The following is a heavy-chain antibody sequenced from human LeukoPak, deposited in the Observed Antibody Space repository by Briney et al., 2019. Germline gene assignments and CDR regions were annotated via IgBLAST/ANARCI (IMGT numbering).Heavy chain of an antibody. CDR2: IYYSGST. Sequence: SETLSLTCTVSGGSISSYYWSWIRQPPGKGLEWIGYIYYSGSTNYNPSLKSRVTISVDTSKNQFSLKLSSVTAADTAVYYCARAHCGGDCYSYYYYYYGMDVWGQGTTVTVSS. CDR3: ARAHCGGDCYSYYYYYYGMDV. D-gene: IGHD2-21*02. CDR1: GGSISSYY. V-gene: IGHV4-59*01. J-gene: IGHJ6*02.